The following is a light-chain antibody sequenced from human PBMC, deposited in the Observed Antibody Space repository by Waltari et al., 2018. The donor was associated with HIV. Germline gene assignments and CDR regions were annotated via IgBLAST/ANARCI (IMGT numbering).Light chain of an antibody. Sequence: QSALTQPPSASGSPGQSVTISCTGTSSDVGGYNYVSWYQQHPGKAPKLMIYEVSKRPSGVPESVSGSKSGNTASLTVSGLQAEDEADYYCSSYAGSNNLLFGGGTKLTVL. CDR1: SSDVGGYNY. CDR2: EVS. J-gene: IGLJ2*01. CDR3: SSYAGSNNLL. V-gene: IGLV2-8*01.